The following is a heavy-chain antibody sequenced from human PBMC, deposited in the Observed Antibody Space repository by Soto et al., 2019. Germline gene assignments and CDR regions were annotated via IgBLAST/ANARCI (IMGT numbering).Heavy chain of an antibody. CDR1: GFTFSTYG. CDR2: IWYDGSNK. Sequence: ESGGGVVQPGRSLRLSCAASGFTFSTYGIHWVRQAPGKGLEWVAVIWYDGSNKYYPDSVKGRFTISRDDSKNTLYLQMNSLRAEDTAVYYCARDGSDWKGTYGMDVWGQGTTVTVSS. V-gene: IGHV3-33*01. D-gene: IGHD1-1*01. CDR3: ARDGSDWKGTYGMDV. J-gene: IGHJ6*02.